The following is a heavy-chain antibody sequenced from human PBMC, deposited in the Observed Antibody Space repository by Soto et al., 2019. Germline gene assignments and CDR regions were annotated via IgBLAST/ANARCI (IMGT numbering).Heavy chain of an antibody. Sequence: EVQLLESGGGLVQPGGSLRLSCAASGFTFSTHAMIWVRQAPGKGLNWVSTVDVGGGSTYYTDSVKGRFTVSRDNSKNTDYLQLNPPRAEDTAIYFCARDSGPAGGGACDIWGQGTMVTVSS. J-gene: IGHJ3*02. CDR1: GFTFSTHA. D-gene: IGHD6-25*01. CDR2: VDVGGGST. V-gene: IGHV3-23*01. CDR3: ARDSGPAGGGACDI.